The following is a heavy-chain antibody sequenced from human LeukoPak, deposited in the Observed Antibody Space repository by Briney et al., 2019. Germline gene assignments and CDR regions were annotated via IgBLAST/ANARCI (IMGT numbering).Heavy chain of an antibody. V-gene: IGHV4-34*01. CDR1: GGSFSGYY. CDR2: INHSGST. Sequence: PSETLSLTCAVYGGSFSGYYWSWFRQPPGKGLEWIGEINHSGSTNYNPSLSLKSRVTISLDTSKNQFSLMLNSVTAADTAVYYCAREWGSYRPGGMDVWGQGTTVTVSS. D-gene: IGHD3-16*02. J-gene: IGHJ6*02. CDR3: AREWGSYRPGGMDV.